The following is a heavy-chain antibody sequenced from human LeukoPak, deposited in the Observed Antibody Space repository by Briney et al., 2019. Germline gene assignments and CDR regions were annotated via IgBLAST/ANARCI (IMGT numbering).Heavy chain of an antibody. J-gene: IGHJ4*02. CDR2: IYYSGST. CDR3: ARHFGYSSGWIDY. V-gene: IGHV4-39*01. D-gene: IGHD6-19*01. CDR1: GGSISSRTYY. Sequence: SETLFLTCTVSGGSISSRTYYWGWIRQPPGKGLEWIGSIYYSGSTYYNPSLKSRVTMSVDTSNSQFSLKLSSVTAADTAVYYCARHFGYSSGWIDYWGQGTLVTVSS.